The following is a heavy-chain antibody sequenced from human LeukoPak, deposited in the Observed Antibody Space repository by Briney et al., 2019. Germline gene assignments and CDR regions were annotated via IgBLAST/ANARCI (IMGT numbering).Heavy chain of an antibody. J-gene: IGHJ3*02. CDR1: GYTFTGYY. CDR2: MNPKSGGT. V-gene: IGHV1-2*02. D-gene: IGHD3-22*01. CDR3: ATASDSRGLAFDI. Sequence: ASVKVSCKASGYTFTGYYVHWVRQAPGQGLEWMGWMNPKSGGTNYAQKFEARVTMNRDTSISTAYMELSRLRSEDTAVYYCATASDSRGLAFDIWGQGTMVTVSS.